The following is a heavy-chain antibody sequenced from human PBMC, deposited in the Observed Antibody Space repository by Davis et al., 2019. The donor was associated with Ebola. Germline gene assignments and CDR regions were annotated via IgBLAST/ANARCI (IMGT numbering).Heavy chain of an antibody. CDR2: ISGISIYM. CDR3: ARGAYGDYIVKAFDI. D-gene: IGHD4-17*01. CDR1: GFTFSDNT. V-gene: IGHV3-21*01. J-gene: IGHJ3*02. Sequence: GESLKISCAGSGFTFSDNTMNWVRQAPGKGLEWVSSISGISIYMYYADSVQGRFTISRDNSKNTLYLQMNSLRAEDTAIYYCARGAYGDYIVKAFDIWGQGTKVTVSS.